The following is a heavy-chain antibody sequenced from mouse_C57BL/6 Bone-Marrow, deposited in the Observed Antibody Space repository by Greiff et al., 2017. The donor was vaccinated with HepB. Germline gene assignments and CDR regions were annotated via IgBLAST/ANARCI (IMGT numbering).Heavy chain of an antibody. CDR2: INSDGGST. CDR1: EYEFPSHD. D-gene: IGHD4-1*01. Sequence: EVKLMESGGGLVQPGESLKLSCESNEYEFPSHDMSWVRKTPEKRLELVAAINSDGGSTYYPDTMESRFIISRDNTKKTLYLQMSSLRSEDTALYYCARHGPLGRGDWYFDVWGTGTTVTVSS. V-gene: IGHV5-2*01. J-gene: IGHJ1*03. CDR3: ARHGPLGRGDWYFDV.